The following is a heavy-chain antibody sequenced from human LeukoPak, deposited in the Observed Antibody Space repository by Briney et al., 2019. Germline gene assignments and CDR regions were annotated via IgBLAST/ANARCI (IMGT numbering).Heavy chain of an antibody. V-gene: IGHV4-39*07. D-gene: IGHD6-6*01. CDR3: AREVYARPGKLDYYYYMDV. CDR2: IYYSGST. CDR1: GGSISSSSYY. Sequence: SETLSLTCTISGGSISSSSYYWGWIRRPPGKGLEWIGIIYYSGSTYYNPSLKSRVTISVDTSKNQFSLKLSSVTAADTAVYYCAREVYARPGKLDYYYYMDVWGKGTTVTVSS. J-gene: IGHJ6*03.